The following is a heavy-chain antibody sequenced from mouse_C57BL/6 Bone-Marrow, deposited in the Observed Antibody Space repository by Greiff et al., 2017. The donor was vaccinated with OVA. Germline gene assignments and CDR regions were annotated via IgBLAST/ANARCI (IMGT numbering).Heavy chain of an antibody. D-gene: IGHD1-1*01. CDR1: GFTFSSYA. CDR2: ISDGGSYT. CDR3: ARSHYYGSSHFDY. V-gene: IGHV5-4*03. Sequence: EVMLVEFGGGLVKPGGSLKLSCAASGFTFSSYAMSWVRQTPEKRLEWVATISDGGSYTYYPDNVKGRFTISRDNAKNNLYLQMSHLKSEDTAMYYCARSHYYGSSHFDYWGQGTTLTVSS. J-gene: IGHJ2*01.